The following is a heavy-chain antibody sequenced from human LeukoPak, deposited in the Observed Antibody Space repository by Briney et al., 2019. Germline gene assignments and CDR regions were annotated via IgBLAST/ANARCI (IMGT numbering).Heavy chain of an antibody. V-gene: IGHV5-51*01. CDR1: GYSFTSYW. CDR3: ARLLEPHYYYYGMDV. D-gene: IGHD1-14*01. Sequence: GESLKISCKGSGYSFTSYWIGWVRQMPGKGLEWMGIIYPGGSDTRYSPSFQGQVTISADKSISTAYLQWSSLKASDTAMYYCARLLEPHYYYYGMDVWGQGTTVTVSS. CDR2: IYPGGSDT. J-gene: IGHJ6*02.